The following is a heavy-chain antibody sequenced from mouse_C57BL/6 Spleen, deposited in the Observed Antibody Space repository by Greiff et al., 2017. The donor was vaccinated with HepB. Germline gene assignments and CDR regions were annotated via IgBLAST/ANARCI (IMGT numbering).Heavy chain of an antibody. V-gene: IGHV1-18*01. CDR3: ARYGSRRGFAY. CDR2: INPNNGGT. D-gene: IGHD1-1*01. J-gene: IGHJ3*01. Sequence: EVQLQESGPELVKPGASVKIPCKASGYTFTDYNMDWVKQSHGKSLEWIGDINPNNGGTIDNQKLKGKATLTVDKSSSTSYMELRSLTSEDTAVYYCARYGSRRGFAYWGQGTLVTVSA. CDR1: GYTFTDYN.